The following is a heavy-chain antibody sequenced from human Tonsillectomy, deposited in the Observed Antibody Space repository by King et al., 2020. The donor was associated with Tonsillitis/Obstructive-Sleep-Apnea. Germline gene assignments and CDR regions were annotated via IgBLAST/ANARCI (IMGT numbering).Heavy chain of an antibody. CDR1: GGSISSSSYY. Sequence: QLQESGPGLVKPSETLSLTCTVSGGSISSSSYYWGWIRQPPGKGLEWIGNIYHSGTTYYNPSLKSRVTISVDTSQNQFSLKLSSVTAADTAVYYCARGYFSGTRCYPLDYWGQGTLVTVSS. CDR3: ARGYFSGTRCYPLDY. D-gene: IGHD2-2*01. V-gene: IGHV4-39*01. CDR2: IYHSGTT. J-gene: IGHJ4*02.